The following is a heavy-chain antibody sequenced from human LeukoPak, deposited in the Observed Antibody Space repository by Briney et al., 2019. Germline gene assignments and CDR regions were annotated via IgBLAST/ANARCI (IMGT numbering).Heavy chain of an antibody. CDR3: ARPRRTGLSWRYFDY. CDR2: IYHSGST. Sequence: SETLSLTCTVSGYSISSGYYWGWIRQPPGKGLEWIGSIYHSGSTYYNPSLKSRVTISVDTSKNQFSLKLSSVTAADTAVYYCARPRRTGLSWRYFDYWGQGTLVTVSS. J-gene: IGHJ4*02. V-gene: IGHV4-38-2*02. D-gene: IGHD1-1*01. CDR1: GYSISSGYY.